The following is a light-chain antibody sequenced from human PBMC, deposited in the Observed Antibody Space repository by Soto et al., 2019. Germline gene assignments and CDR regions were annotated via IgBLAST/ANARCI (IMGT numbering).Light chain of an antibody. Sequence: EIVLTPSPATLSLSPGERATFSCRASQSVSSDLVWYQHKPGQAPRLLIYDASNRATGIPARFSGSGSVTDFTLTISSLVPEDYAVYYCQQRSNWPPLTFGGGTKVEIK. J-gene: IGKJ4*01. CDR2: DAS. CDR1: QSVSSD. V-gene: IGKV3-11*01. CDR3: QQRSNWPPLT.